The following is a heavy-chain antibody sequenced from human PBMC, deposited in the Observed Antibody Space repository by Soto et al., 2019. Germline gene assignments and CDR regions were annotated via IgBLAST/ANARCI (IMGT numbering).Heavy chain of an antibody. D-gene: IGHD7-27*01. CDR3: ARGRYCLTGRCFPNWFDS. Sequence: SETLSLTCSVSGDSISNLDYFWAWIRQPPGQALEYIGYIYKSATTYYNPSFESRVAISVDTSKSQFSLNVTSVTAADTAVYFCARGRYCLTGRCFPNWFDSWGQGALVTGSS. J-gene: IGHJ5*01. V-gene: IGHV4-30-4*01. CDR1: GDSISNLDYF. CDR2: IYKSATT.